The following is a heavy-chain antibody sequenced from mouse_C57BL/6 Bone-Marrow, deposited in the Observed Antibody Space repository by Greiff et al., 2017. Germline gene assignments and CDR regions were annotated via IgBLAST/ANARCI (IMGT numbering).Heavy chain of an antibody. V-gene: IGHV1-59*01. CDR1: GYTFTSYW. CDR2: IDTSDSYT. CDR3: ARGRYGYSWFAY. J-gene: IGHJ3*01. D-gene: IGHD2-2*01. Sequence: QVQLQQPGAELVRPGTSVKLSCKASGYTFTSYWMHWVKQRPGQGLEWIGVIDTSDSYTNYNQKFKGKATLTVDTSSSTAYMQLSSLTSEDSAVYYCARGRYGYSWFAYWGQGTLVTVTA.